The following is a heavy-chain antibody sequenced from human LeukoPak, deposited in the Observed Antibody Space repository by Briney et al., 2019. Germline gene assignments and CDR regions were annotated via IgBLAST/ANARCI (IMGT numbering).Heavy chain of an antibody. J-gene: IGHJ4*02. V-gene: IGHV1-18*01. D-gene: IGHD5-12*01. Sequence: ASVKVSCKASGYTFTSYGISWVRQAPGQGLEWMGWINAYNGNTNYAQKLQGRVTMTTDTSTSTAYMEPRSLRSDDTAVYYCPRGSVDMVAIVPLDFDYWGQRTLVTVPS. CDR2: INAYNGNT. CDR1: GYTFTSYG. CDR3: PRGSVDMVAIVPLDFDY.